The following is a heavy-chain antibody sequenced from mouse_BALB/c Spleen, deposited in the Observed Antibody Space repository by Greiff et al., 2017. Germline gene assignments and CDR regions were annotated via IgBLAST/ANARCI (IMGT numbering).Heavy chain of an antibody. CDR3: ARVRYQEYYFDY. J-gene: IGHJ2*01. CDR1: GFSLTGYG. Sequence: QVQLKESGPGLVAPSQSLSITCTVSGFSLTGYGVNWVRQPPGKGLEWLGMIWGDGSTDYNSALKSRLSISKDNSKSQVFLKMNSLQTDDTARYYCARVRYQEYYFDYWGQGTTLTVSS. D-gene: IGHD1-1*01. V-gene: IGHV2-6-7*01. CDR2: IWGDGST.